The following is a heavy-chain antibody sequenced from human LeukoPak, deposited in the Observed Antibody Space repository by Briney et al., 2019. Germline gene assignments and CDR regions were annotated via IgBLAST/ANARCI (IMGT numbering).Heavy chain of an antibody. CDR3: ARDAYSSSEVDWFDP. V-gene: IGHV4-59*01. D-gene: IGHD6-13*01. CDR1: GGSISSYY. Sequence: PSETLSLTCIVSGGSISSYYWSWIRKPPGKGQEWIGYIYYTGSTNYNPSLKSRVTISVDTSKNQFSLKLSSVTAADMAVYYCARDAYSSSEVDWFDPWGQGTLVTVSS. CDR2: IYYTGST. J-gene: IGHJ5*02.